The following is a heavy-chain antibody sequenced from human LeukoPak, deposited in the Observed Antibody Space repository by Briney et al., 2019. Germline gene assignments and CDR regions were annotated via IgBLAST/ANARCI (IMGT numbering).Heavy chain of an antibody. J-gene: IGHJ4*02. CDR2: IRNKANSYTT. CDR1: GVAPTVLY. CDR3: ARGTYGDNAMGDF. Sequence: TLCLSPAASGVAPTVLYMDSGPETPERGEWRVGRIRNKANSYTTEYAASVKGRFTISRDDSKNSLYLQMNSLKTEDTAVYYCARGTYGDNAMGDFWGQGTLVTVSS. V-gene: IGHV3-72*01. D-gene: IGHD4-17*01.